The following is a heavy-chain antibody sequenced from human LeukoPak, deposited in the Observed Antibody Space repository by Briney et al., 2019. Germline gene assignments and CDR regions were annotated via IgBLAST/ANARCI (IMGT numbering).Heavy chain of an antibody. CDR2: ISSSGNTI. D-gene: IGHD4-17*01. CDR1: GFTFSDYY. J-gene: IGHJ3*02. CDR3: ASRRTVTSTDPHTFDI. Sequence: PGGSLRLSCAVSGFTFSDYYMSWIRQAPGKGLEWLSYISSSGNTILYADSVRGRFTISRDNAMNSLYLQMNSRRAEDTAVYCCASRRTVTSTDPHTFDIWGKGTMVTVSS. V-gene: IGHV3-11*01.